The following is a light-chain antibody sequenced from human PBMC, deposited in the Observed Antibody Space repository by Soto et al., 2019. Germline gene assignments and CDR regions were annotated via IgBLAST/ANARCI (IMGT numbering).Light chain of an antibody. CDR2: AAS. V-gene: IGKV1-39*01. CDR3: QQSYSIPPT. J-gene: IGKJ1*01. CDR1: QSISRN. Sequence: DLQMTQSPSSLSASVGDRVTSTCRASQSISRNLNWYQKRPGKAPKLLIYAASSLQSGVPSRFSGSASQTDFTLTISSLQPEDFATYYCQQSYSIPPTFGQGTKVEIK.